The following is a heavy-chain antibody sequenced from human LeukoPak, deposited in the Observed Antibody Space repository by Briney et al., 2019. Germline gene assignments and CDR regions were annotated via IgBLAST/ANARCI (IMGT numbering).Heavy chain of an antibody. D-gene: IGHD3-22*01. V-gene: IGHV4-39*07. Sequence: SETLSLTCTVSGGSISSSSYYWGWIRQPPGKGLEWIGSVYYTGSTYHNPSLQSRVTISVDTSKNQFSLKLSSVTAADTAVFYCATLGNRASGYYLPSDYWGQGTLVTVSS. CDR1: GGSISSSSYY. CDR3: ATLGNRASGYYLPSDY. J-gene: IGHJ4*02. CDR2: VYYTGST.